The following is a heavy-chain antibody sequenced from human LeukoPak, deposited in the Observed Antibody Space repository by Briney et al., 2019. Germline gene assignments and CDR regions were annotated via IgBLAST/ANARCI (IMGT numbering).Heavy chain of an antibody. CDR3: AKDRSPTVTSFYYYHGMDV. CDR1: GFTFSRHG. J-gene: IGHJ6*02. V-gene: IGHV3-30*18. D-gene: IGHD4-17*01. CDR2: ISNDGNKK. Sequence: GGSLRLSCAASGFTFSRHGMHWVRQAPGKGLEWVTAISNDGNKKYYADSVKGRFTTSRDNSKLYLQMDSLRPEDTAVYYCAKDRSPTVTSFYYYHGMDVWGQGTTVTVSS.